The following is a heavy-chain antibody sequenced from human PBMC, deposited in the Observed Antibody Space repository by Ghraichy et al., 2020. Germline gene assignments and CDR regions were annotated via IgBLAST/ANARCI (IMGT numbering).Heavy chain of an antibody. V-gene: IGHV3-30*09. Sequence: GGSLRLSCAASEFTFNAFAMHWVRQAPGKGLEWVAFISYDGRSTNYADSVKGRFAISRDNSRYMLHLQMHSLRAEDTAVYYCAKEGGTYFDSYYYGLNVWGQETTVIVSS. CDR3: AKEGGTYFDSYYYGLNV. CDR1: EFTFNAFA. CDR2: ISYDGRST. J-gene: IGHJ6*02. D-gene: IGHD1-26*01.